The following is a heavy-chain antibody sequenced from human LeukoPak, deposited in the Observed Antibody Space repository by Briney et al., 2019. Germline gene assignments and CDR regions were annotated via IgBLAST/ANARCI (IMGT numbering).Heavy chain of an antibody. V-gene: IGHV4-4*07. D-gene: IGHD6-19*01. CDR3: ARGPASSGWYVAWFDP. CDR1: GGSISSYY. J-gene: IGHJ5*02. CDR2: IYTSGST. Sequence: SETLSLTCTVSGGSISSYYWSWIRQPAGKGLEWIGRIYTSGSTNYNPSLKSRVTMSVDTSKNQFSLKLSSVTAADTAVYYCARGPASSGWYVAWFDPWGQGTLVTVSS.